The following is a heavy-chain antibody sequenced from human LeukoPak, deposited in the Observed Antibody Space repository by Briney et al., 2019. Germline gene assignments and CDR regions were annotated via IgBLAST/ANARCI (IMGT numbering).Heavy chain of an antibody. CDR2: IYTSGST. Sequence: SQTLSLTCTVSGGSISSGSYYWSWIRQPAGKGLEWIGRIYTSGSTNYNPSLKSRVTISVDTSKNQFSLKLSSVTAADTAVYYCARAVSTKLRFLEWLAPYMDVWGKGTTVTVSS. CDR1: GGSISSGSYY. V-gene: IGHV4-61*02. J-gene: IGHJ6*03. D-gene: IGHD3-3*01. CDR3: ARAVSTKLRFLEWLAPYMDV.